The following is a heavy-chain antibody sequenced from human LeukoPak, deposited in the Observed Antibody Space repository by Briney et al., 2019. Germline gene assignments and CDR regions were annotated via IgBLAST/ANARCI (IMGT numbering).Heavy chain of an antibody. CDR3: ATGISRITMVRGVLKD. D-gene: IGHD3-10*01. J-gene: IGHJ4*02. V-gene: IGHV1-24*01. Sequence: ASVKVSCKVSGYTLTELSMHWVRQAPGKGLEWMGGFDPEDGETIYAQKFQGRVTMTEDTSTDTAYMELSSLRSEDTAVYYCATGISRITMVRGVLKDWGQGILVTVSS. CDR1: GYTLTELS. CDR2: FDPEDGET.